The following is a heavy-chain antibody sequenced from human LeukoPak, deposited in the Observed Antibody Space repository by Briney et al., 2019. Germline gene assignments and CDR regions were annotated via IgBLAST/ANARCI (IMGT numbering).Heavy chain of an antibody. D-gene: IGHD2-2*01. CDR2: INPSDGGT. J-gene: IGHJ4*02. CDR3: ARSDKCTTCSIDY. CDR1: GYTLTGYY. V-gene: IGHV1-2*02. Sequence: ASAKVSCKASGYTLTGYYLHWVRQAPGQGFEWMGWINPSDGGTNYAPKFQGRVTMTRDTSISTAFMDLSRLTSDDTAVYFCARSDKCTTCSIDYWGQGTLVIVSS.